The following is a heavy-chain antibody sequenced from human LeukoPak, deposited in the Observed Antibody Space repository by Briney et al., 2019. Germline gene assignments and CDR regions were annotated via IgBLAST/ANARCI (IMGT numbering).Heavy chain of an antibody. Sequence: PSETLSLTCAVYGGSFSGYYWSWIRQPPGKGLEWIGEINHSGSTNYNPSLKSRVTISVDTSKNQFSLELSSVTAVDTAVYYCARGDSFYDSSGLGYWGQGTLVTVSS. V-gene: IGHV4-34*01. CDR3: ARGDSFYDSSGLGY. D-gene: IGHD3-22*01. CDR2: INHSGST. J-gene: IGHJ4*02. CDR1: GGSFSGYY.